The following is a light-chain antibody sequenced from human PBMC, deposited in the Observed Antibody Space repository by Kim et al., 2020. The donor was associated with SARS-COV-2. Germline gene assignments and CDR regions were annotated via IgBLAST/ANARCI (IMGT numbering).Light chain of an antibody. V-gene: IGKV3-20*01. CDR3: QQYGSSPFMYS. CDR1: QSVSSSY. J-gene: IGKJ2*03. Sequence: EIVLTQSPATLSLSPGERATLSCRASQSVSSSYLAWYQQKPGQAPRLLIYGASSRATGIPDRFSGSGSGTDFTLTISRLEPEDFAVYYCQQYGSSPFMYSFGQGTKLEI. CDR2: GAS.